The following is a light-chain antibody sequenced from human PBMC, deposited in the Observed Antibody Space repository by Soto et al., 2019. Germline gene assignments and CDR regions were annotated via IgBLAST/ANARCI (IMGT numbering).Light chain of an antibody. CDR2: GNS. CDR1: SSNIGAGYD. V-gene: IGLV1-40*01. CDR3: QSYDSSLSGHVV. J-gene: IGLJ2*01. Sequence: QSVLTQPPSVSVAPGQRVTISCTGSSSNIGAGYDVHWYQQLPGTAPKLLIYGNSNLPSGVPDRFSGSKSGTSASLAITGLQAEDEADYYCQSYDSSLSGHVVFGGGTKVTVL.